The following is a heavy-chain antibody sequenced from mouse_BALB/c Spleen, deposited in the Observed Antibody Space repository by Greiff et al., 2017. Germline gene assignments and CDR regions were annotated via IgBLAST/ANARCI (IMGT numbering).Heavy chain of an antibody. CDR2: IYPGNGDT. Sequence: QVQLQQPGAELVKPGASVKMSCKASGYTFTSYNMHWVKQTPGQGLEWIGAIYPGNGDTSYNQKFKGKATLTADKSSSTAYMQLSSLTSEDSAVYYCARGPFLDYGYKMDYWGQGTSVTVSS. CDR1: GYTFTSYN. J-gene: IGHJ4*01. V-gene: IGHV1-12*01. D-gene: IGHD1-2*01. CDR3: ARGPFLDYGYKMDY.